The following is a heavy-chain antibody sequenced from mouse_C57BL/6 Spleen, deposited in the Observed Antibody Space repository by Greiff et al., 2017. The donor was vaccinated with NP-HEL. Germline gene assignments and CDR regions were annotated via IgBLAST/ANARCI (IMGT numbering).Heavy chain of an antibody. CDR2: ISDGGSYT. CDR1: GFTFSSYA. CDR3: ARGGDGYFYWYFDV. D-gene: IGHD2-3*01. J-gene: IGHJ1*03. Sequence: EVKVVESGGGLVKPGGSLKLSCAASGFTFSSYAMSWVRQTPEKRLEWVATISDGGSYTYYPDNVKGRFTISRDNAKNNLYRQKSHLKSEDTAMYYCARGGDGYFYWYFDVWGTGTTVTVSS. V-gene: IGHV5-4*03.